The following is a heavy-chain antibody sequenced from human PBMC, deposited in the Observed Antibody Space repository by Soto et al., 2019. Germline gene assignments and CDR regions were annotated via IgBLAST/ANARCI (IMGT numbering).Heavy chain of an antibody. D-gene: IGHD3-16*02. CDR1: GFTFSSYS. J-gene: IGHJ5*02. V-gene: IGHV3-48*02. CDR2: ISSSSSTI. Sequence: GGSLRLSCAASGFTFSSYSMNWVRQAPGKGLEWVSYISSSSSTIYYADSVKGRFTISRDNAKNSLYLQMNSLRDEDTAVYYCARSPRTWGGVIVAFDPWGQGTLVTVSS. CDR3: ARSPRTWGGVIVAFDP.